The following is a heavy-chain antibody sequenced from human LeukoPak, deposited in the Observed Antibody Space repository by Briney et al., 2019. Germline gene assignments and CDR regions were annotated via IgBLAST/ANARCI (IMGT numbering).Heavy chain of an antibody. Sequence: ASVKVSCKVSGYTLTELSMHWVRQAPGKGLEWMGGFDPEDGETIYAQKFQGRVTMTEDTSTDTAYMELSSLRSEDTAVYYCATDLGGARPPYDSSGYYQFDPWGQGTLVTVSS. CDR2: FDPEDGET. D-gene: IGHD3-22*01. CDR3: ATDLGGARPPYDSSGYYQFDP. CDR1: GYTLTELS. V-gene: IGHV1-24*01. J-gene: IGHJ5*02.